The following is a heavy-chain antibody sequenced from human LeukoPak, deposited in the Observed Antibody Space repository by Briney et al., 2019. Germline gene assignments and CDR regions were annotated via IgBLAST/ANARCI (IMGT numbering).Heavy chain of an antibody. CDR1: GFTFSSYS. CDR3: ARDRNDFWSGYSDY. CDR2: ISSSSSYI. J-gene: IGHJ4*02. V-gene: IGHV3-21*06. Sequence: GGSLGLSCAASGFTFSSYSMNWVRQAPGKGLEWVSSISSSSSYIYYADSVKGRFTISRDNAKNSLYLQMNSLRAEDTAVYYCARDRNDFWSGYSDYWGQGTLVTVSS. D-gene: IGHD3-3*01.